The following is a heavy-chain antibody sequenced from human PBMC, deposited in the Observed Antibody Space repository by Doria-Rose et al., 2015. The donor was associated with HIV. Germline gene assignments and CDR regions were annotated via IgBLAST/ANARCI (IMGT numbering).Heavy chain of an antibody. CDR2: IAPFSGET. Sequence: QVQLQESGPEMKKTGASVKVSCKASGYTLRTSGLSWLRQAPGQSLEWMGWIAPFSGETNFGQRFQGRMSLTTDPAANTAYMELRSLTFDDTAVYFCARGAPVTVLEYWGQGTLVSVSS. D-gene: IGHD2-21*02. CDR1: GYTLRTSG. CDR3: ARGAPVTVLEY. J-gene: IGHJ4*02. V-gene: IGHV1-18*01.